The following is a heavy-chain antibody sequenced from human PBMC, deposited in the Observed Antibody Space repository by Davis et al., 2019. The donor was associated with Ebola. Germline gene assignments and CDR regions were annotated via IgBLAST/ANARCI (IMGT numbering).Heavy chain of an antibody. CDR1: GFTFSSYG. V-gene: IGHV3-23*01. CDR3: AKAVCTGGVCYEGY. Sequence: PGGSLRLSCAASGFTFSSYGMHWVRQAPGKGLEWVSAISGSGGSTYYADSVKGRFTISRDNSKNTLYLQMNSLRAEDTAVYYCAKAVCTGGVCYEGYWGQGTLVTVSS. D-gene: IGHD2-8*02. J-gene: IGHJ4*02. CDR2: ISGSGGST.